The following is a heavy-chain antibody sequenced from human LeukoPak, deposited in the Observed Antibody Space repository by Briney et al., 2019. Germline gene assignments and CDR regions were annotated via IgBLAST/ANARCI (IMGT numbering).Heavy chain of an antibody. CDR2: IYYSGST. J-gene: IGHJ3*02. V-gene: IGHV4-31*03. CDR1: GGSISSGGYY. D-gene: IGHD4-17*01. CDR3: ARDGGDYLTHDAFDI. Sequence: SQTLSLTCTVSGGSISSGGYYWSWIRQHPGKGLEWIGYIYYSGSTYYNPSLKSRVTISVDTSKNQFSLKLSSGTAADTAVYYCARDGGDYLTHDAFDIWGQGAMVTVSS.